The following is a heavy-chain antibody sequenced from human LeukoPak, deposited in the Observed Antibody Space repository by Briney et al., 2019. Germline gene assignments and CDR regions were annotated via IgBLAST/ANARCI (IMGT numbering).Heavy chain of an antibody. V-gene: IGHV1-69*01. J-gene: IGHJ5*02. CDR2: IIPIFGTA. Sequence: SVKVSCKASGGTFSSYAISWVRQAPGQGLEWMGGIIPIFGTANYARKFQGRVTITADESTSTAYMELSSLRSEDTAVYYCAHLTYDFWSGAYSNWFDPWGQGTLVTVSS. D-gene: IGHD3-3*01. CDR3: AHLTYDFWSGAYSNWFDP. CDR1: GGTFSSYA.